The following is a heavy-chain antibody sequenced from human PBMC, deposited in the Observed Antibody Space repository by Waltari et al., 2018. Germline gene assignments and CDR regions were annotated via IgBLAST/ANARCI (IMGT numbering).Heavy chain of an antibody. CDR3: ARTGNGHSSCWYSGDY. CDR1: GLTFSSYG. Sequence: QVQLVESGGGVVQTGRSLRISCASSGLTFSSYGRHWVRQATDMGLECVSIIGYDGSKKFYADSVKGRFTIPKDNSNNTLYLQMTSLRAEDTAVYYCARTGNGHSSCWYSGDYWGQGTLVTVSS. D-gene: IGHD6-19*01. J-gene: IGHJ4*02. CDR2: IGYDGSKK. V-gene: IGHV3-33*01.